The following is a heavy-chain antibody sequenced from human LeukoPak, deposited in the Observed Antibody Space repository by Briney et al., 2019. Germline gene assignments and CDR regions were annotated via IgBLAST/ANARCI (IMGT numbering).Heavy chain of an antibody. CDR2: MRYDGSNK. CDR3: AKDDSGSYYGSTIY. D-gene: IGHD1-26*01. CDR1: GFTFSSYG. J-gene: IGHJ4*02. Sequence: GGSLRLSCAASGFTFSSYGMHWVRHAPGKGLEWVAFMRYDGSNKYYADSVKGRFTISRDNSKNTLYLQMNSLRAEDTAVYYCAKDDSGSYYGSTIYWGQGTLVTVSS. V-gene: IGHV3-30*02.